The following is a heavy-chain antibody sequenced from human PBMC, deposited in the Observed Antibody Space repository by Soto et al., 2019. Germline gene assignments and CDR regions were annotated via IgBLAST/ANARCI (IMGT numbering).Heavy chain of an antibody. D-gene: IGHD3-10*01. V-gene: IGHV4-31*03. CDR1: GGSISSGGYS. Sequence: QVQLQESGPGLVKPSQTLSLTCTVSGGSISSGGYSWTWIRQLPGKGLEWIGYIFYSGTSYYNPSLKSRVTISIDSSKIQFYLKMSSVTAADTAVYYCARGSGYYGMDVWGQGTTVPVSS. J-gene: IGHJ6*02. CDR3: ARGSGYYGMDV. CDR2: IFYSGTS.